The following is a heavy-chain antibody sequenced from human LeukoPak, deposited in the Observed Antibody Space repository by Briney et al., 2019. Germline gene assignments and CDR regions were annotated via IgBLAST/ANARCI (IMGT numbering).Heavy chain of an antibody. CDR2: TRSITYGGTT. D-gene: IGHD5/OR15-5a*01. Sequence: AGGSLRLSCTTPGFTFGDYALSWVRQAPGKGLEWVGFTRSITYGGTTEYAASVKGRFTILREDSKSIAYLQMNSLRSEDTGMYFCTRDVSDGMDVWGQGTTVTVSS. CDR3: TRDVSDGMDV. J-gene: IGHJ6*02. V-gene: IGHV3-49*04. CDR1: GFTFGDYA.